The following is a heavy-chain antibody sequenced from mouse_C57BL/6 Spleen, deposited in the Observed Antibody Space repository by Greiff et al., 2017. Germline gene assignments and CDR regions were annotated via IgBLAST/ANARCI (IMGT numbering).Heavy chain of an antibody. J-gene: IGHJ3*01. CDR2: LNPNNGGT. D-gene: IGHD4-1*01. CDR1: GYTFTDYY. CDR3: ARVETGTAWFAY. Sequence: EVQLQQSGPELVKPGASVKISCKASGYTFTDYYLNWVQQSHGKSLEWIGDLNPNNGGTSYNQKYKGKATLTVDKSSSTAYMELRSLTSEDSAVYYCARVETGTAWFAYWGQGTLVTVSA. V-gene: IGHV1-26*01.